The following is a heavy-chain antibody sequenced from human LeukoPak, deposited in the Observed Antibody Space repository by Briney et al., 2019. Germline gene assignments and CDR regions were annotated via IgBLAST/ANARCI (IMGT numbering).Heavy chain of an antibody. CDR2: ISAYNGNT. D-gene: IGHD2-21*02. V-gene: IGHV1-18*01. CDR3: ARDKVVGDSFDY. J-gene: IGHJ4*02. CDR1: GYTFSSYG. Sequence: ASVKVSCKASGYTFSSYGISWVRQAPGQGLEWMGWISAYNGNTNYAQKFQGRVTMTTDTSTSTAYMELRSLRPDDTAVYYCARDKVVGDSFDYWGQGTLVTVSS.